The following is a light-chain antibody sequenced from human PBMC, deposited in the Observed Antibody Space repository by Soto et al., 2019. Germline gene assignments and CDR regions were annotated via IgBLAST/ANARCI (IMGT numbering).Light chain of an antibody. CDR2: KAS. CDR3: QQYNSYPWT. CDR1: QSISSW. Sequence: DIQMTQSPSTLSASVGGRVTITCRASQSISSWLAWYQQKPGKAPKVLIYKASTLESGVPSRFSGSGSGTEFTLTISSLQPDDFATYYCQQYNSYPWTFGQGTKVDIK. V-gene: IGKV1-5*03. J-gene: IGKJ1*01.